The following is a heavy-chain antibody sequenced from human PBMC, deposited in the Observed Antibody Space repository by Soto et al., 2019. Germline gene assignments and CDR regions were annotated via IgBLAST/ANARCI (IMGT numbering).Heavy chain of an antibody. CDR1: GVSMRNSY. D-gene: IGHD3-16*01. CDR2: ISTSGNT. Sequence: ISLTCSVSGVSMRNSYWTWIRQSAGKGLEWIGRISTSGNTNYNPSLNSRLTMSVDTSKNQVSLKLTSVTAADTAVYYCARGGGVPALGDPWGQGTLVTVSS. CDR3: ARGGGVPALGDP. V-gene: IGHV4-4*07. J-gene: IGHJ5*02.